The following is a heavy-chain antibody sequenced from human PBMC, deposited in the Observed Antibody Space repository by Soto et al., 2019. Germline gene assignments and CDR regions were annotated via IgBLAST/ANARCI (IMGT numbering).Heavy chain of an antibody. CDR2: IDPSDSYT. CDR3: ARQYCSSTSCYEYYYYGMDV. V-gene: IGHV5-10-1*01. Sequence: GESLKISCQGSGYSFTSYWISWVRQMPGKGLEWMGRIDPSDSYTNYSPSFQGHVTISADKSISTAYLQWSSLKASDTAMYYCARQYCSSTSCYEYYYYGMDVWGQGTTVTAP. D-gene: IGHD2-2*01. J-gene: IGHJ6*02. CDR1: GYSFTSYW.